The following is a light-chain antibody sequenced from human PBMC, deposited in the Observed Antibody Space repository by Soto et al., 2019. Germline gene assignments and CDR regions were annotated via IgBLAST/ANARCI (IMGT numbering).Light chain of an antibody. Sequence: DTVLTQSPATVSLSPGERATLSCRASQSVAAYLAWYQRKPGQPPRLLIYDASTRATGVPGRFSGSGSGTDFTLTISSLEPEDFAVYYCQQRTNWPLTFGGGTTV. CDR1: QSVAAY. CDR3: QQRTNWPLT. CDR2: DAS. J-gene: IGKJ4*01. V-gene: IGKV3-11*01.